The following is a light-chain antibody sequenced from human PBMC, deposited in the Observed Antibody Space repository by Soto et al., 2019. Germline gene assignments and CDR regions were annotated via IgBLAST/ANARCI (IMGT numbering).Light chain of an antibody. V-gene: IGLV2-23*02. Sequence: QSALTQPASVSGSPGQSITISCTGTSSDVGSDNLVSWYQHHPGKAPKLIIYEVNQRPSGVSNRFSGSKSGNTASLTISGLQAEDEADYFSCSYAGPRTYLFGTGTKVTVL. CDR2: EVN. J-gene: IGLJ1*01. CDR1: SSDVGSDNL. CDR3: CSYAGPRTYL.